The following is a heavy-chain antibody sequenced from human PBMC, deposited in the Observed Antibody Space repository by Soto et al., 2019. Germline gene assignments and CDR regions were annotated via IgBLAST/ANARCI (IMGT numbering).Heavy chain of an antibody. CDR1: GFTFDDYT. CDR3: ASLGFWSGYSKNDAFDI. D-gene: IGHD3-3*01. Sequence: GGSLRLSCAASGFTFDDYTMHWVRQAPGKGLEWVSLISWDGGSTYYADSVKGRFTISRDNSKNSLYLQMNSLRTEDTALYYCASLGFWSGYSKNDAFDIWGQGTMVTVSS. V-gene: IGHV3-43*01. J-gene: IGHJ3*02. CDR2: ISWDGGST.